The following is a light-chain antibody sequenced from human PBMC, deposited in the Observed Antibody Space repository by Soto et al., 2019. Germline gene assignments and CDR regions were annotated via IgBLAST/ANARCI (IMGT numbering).Light chain of an antibody. V-gene: IGKV3D-15*01. Sequence: EIVMTQSPATLSVSPGERATLSCRASQSVSNSLAWYQQKPGQAPRLLIYLASTRATGIPARFSGSGSGTEFTLTITSLQSEDFAVYYCQQYNNWPPTTFGQGTRLE. CDR2: LAS. J-gene: IGKJ5*01. CDR1: QSVSNS. CDR3: QQYNNWPPTT.